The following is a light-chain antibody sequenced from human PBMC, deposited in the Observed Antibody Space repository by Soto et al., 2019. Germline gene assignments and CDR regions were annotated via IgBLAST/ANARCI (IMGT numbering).Light chain of an antibody. CDR1: SSDVGSYNL. V-gene: IGLV2-23*02. Sequence: QSVLTQPASVSGSPGQSITISCTGTSSDVGSYNLVPWYQQHPGKAPKLMIYEVSKRPSGVSNRFSGSKSGNTASLTISGLQAEDEADYYCCSYAGRAYVFGTGTKVTVL. CDR2: EVS. J-gene: IGLJ1*01. CDR3: CSYAGRAYV.